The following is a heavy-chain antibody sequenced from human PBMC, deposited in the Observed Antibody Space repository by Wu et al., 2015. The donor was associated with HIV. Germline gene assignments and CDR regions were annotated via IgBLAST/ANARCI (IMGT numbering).Heavy chain of an antibody. D-gene: IGHD2-8*01. CDR1: GYTFIDYF. Sequence: QVQLVQSGAEVKKPGASVIVSCKASGYTFIDYFIHWVRQAPGQGLEWMGWINPSNGDTRYAQQFQGRVTMTRDTSNTTTYMELSGLASDDTAVYYCTKYVGYCTFDLVGPLAPWSLSPQ. J-gene: IGHJ2*01. V-gene: IGHV1-2*02. CDR2: INPSNGDT. CDR3: TKYVGYCTFDL.